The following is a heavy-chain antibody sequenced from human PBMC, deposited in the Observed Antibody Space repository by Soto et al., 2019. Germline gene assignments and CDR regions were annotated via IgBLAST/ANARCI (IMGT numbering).Heavy chain of an antibody. CDR3: ARDYIAAGYCHY. Sequence: GGSLRLSCAASGFTFSSYGMHWVRQAPGKGLEWVAVIWYDGSNKYYADSVKGRFTISRDNSKNTLYLQMNSLRAEDTAVYYCARDYIAAGYCHYWGQGTLVTVSS. CDR1: GFTFSSYG. CDR2: IWYDGSNK. J-gene: IGHJ4*02. D-gene: IGHD6-13*01. V-gene: IGHV3-33*01.